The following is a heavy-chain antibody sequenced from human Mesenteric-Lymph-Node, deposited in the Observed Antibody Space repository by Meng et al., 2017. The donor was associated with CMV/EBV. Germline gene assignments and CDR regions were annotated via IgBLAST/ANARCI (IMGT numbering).Heavy chain of an antibody. D-gene: IGHD2-8*01. CDR3: ARVPGLIRDGVDY. CDR2: IDKTSIYI. J-gene: IGHJ4*02. CDR1: GFSFSIYD. Sequence: CAASGFSFSIYDMTWVRQTPGKGLEWVSSIDKTSIYIYYAASVKGRFTISRDNAKNSLFLQMNSLGAEDTAVYYCARVPGLIRDGVDYWGQGALVTVSS. V-gene: IGHV3-21*01.